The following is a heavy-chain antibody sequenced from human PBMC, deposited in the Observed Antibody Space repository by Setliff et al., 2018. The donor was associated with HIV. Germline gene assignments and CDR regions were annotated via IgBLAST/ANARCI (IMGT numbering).Heavy chain of an antibody. J-gene: IGHJ6*03. V-gene: IGHV4-59*01. CDR1: GGSINNYH. D-gene: IGHD1-26*01. Sequence: SETLSLTCTVSGGSINNYHWSWVRQSPGKGLEWIAYVYYVGDTNYNPSLKSRVTVSVDTSKNQFSLKLTSVAAADTAVYYCARVSSGTYYSEFYYYMDVWGKGTTVPSP. CDR2: VYYVGDT. CDR3: ARVSSGTYYSEFYYYMDV.